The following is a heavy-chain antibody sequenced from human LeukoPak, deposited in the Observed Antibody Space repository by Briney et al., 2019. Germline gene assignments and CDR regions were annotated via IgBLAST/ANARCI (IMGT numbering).Heavy chain of an antibody. J-gene: IGHJ6*04. CDR1: GFNFGDYS. V-gene: IGHV3-49*03. CDR3: TRDHDFWRGPLDV. Sequence: GGSLRLSCTASGFNFGDYSLSWFRQAPGVGLEWVAFIRREGYGGTTEYAASVTGRFTISRDDSKSIAYLQMNSLKTEDTGVYYCTRDHDFWRGPLDVWGKGTTVTVSS. CDR2: IRREGYGGTT. D-gene: IGHD3-3*01.